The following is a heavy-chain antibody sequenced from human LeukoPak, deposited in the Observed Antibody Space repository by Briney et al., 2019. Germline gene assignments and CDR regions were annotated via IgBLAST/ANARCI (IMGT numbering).Heavy chain of an antibody. J-gene: IGHJ4*02. V-gene: IGHV4-39*01. CDR1: GGSISSSSYY. D-gene: IGHD2-15*01. Sequence: SETLSLTCTVSGGSISSSSYYWGWIRQPPGQGLEWIGSFYYSGSTFYNPSLKSRVTMSVDTSKNQFSLNLSSVTAADTAVYVCARHRRRFAAGRSSGGTYFDYWGQGTLVTVSS. CDR2: FYYSGST. CDR3: ARHRRRFAAGRSSGGTYFDY.